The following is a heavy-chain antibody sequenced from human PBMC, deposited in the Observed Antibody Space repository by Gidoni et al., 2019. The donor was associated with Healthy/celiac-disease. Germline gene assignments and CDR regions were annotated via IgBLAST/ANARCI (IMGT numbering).Heavy chain of an antibody. CDR2: ISAYNGNT. CDR3: ARGSLGYCSGGSCYSRYFDY. D-gene: IGHD2-15*01. Sequence: QVQLVQSGAEVKKPGASVKVPCKASGYTFTSSGISRVRQAPGQGLEWMGWISAYNGNTNYAQKLQGRVTMTTDTSTSTAYMELRSLRSDDTAVYYCARGSLGYCSGGSCYSRYFDYWGQGTLVTVSS. CDR1: GYTFTSSG. J-gene: IGHJ4*02. V-gene: IGHV1-18*01.